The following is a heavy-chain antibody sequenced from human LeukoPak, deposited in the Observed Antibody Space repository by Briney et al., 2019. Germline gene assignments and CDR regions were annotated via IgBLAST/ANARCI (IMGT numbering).Heavy chain of an antibody. CDR2: ISYDGSNK. Sequence: GGSLRLSCAASGFTFSSYGMHWVRQAPGKGLEWVAVISYDGSNKYYADSVKGRFTISRDNSKNTLYLQMNSLRAEDTAVYDCAKVVHYDFWSGNDYWGQGTLVTVSS. J-gene: IGHJ4*02. D-gene: IGHD3-3*01. V-gene: IGHV3-30*18. CDR3: AKVVHYDFWSGNDY. CDR1: GFTFSSYG.